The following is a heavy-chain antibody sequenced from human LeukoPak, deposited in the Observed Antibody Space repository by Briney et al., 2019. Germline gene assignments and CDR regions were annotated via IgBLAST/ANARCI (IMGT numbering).Heavy chain of an antibody. D-gene: IGHD2/OR15-2a*01. CDR2: IGPHSTFT. Sequence: RQAPGQGLEWMGYIGPHSTFTSSPQEFQGRVTMTRDTSMTTAYMELTRLTSDDTAVYYCVREGEGPLSKDFDYWGQGTLVTVSS. CDR3: VREGEGPLSKDFDY. V-gene: IGHV1-2*02. J-gene: IGHJ4*02.